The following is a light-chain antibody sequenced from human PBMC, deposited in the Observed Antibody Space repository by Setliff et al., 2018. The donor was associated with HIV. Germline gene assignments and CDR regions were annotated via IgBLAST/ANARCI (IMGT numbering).Light chain of an antibody. J-gene: IGLJ1*01. CDR3: QSYDSSLSGSYV. V-gene: IGLV1-40*01. CDR1: SSNIGAGYD. CDR2: GNS. Sequence: QSALAQPPSVSGAPGQRVTISCTGSSSNIGAGYDVHWYQQLPGTAPKILIYGNSNRPSGVPDRFSGSKSGTSASLAITGLQAEDEADYYCQSYDSSLSGSYVFGTGTKVNVL.